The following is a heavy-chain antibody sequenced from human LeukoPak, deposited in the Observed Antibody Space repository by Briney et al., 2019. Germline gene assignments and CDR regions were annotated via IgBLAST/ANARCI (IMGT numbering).Heavy chain of an antibody. J-gene: IGHJ3*02. D-gene: IGHD2-2*01. Sequence: SVKVSCKASGGTFSSYAISWVRQAPGQGLEWMGGIIPIFGTANYAQKFQGRVTITADESTSTAYMELSSLRSEDTAVYYCARSHCSSTSCLHAFDIWGQGTMVTVSS. CDR1: GGTFSSYA. V-gene: IGHV1-69*13. CDR2: IIPIFGTA. CDR3: ARSHCSSTSCLHAFDI.